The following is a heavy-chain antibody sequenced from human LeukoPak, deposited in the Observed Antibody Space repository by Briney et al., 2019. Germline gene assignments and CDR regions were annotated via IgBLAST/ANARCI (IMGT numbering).Heavy chain of an antibody. V-gene: IGHV3-30*18. CDR2: ISYDGSNK. J-gene: IGHJ4*02. CDR3: AKDLARYYFDY. Sequence: RGSLRLSCAASGFTFSSYGMHWVRQAPGKGLEWVAVISYDGSNKYYADSVKGRFTISRDNSKNTLYLQMNSLRAEDTAVYYCAKDLARYYFDYWGQGTLVTVSS. CDR1: GFTFSSYG.